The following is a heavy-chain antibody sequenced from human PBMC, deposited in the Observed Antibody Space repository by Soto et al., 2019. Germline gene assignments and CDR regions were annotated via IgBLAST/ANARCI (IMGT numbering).Heavy chain of an antibody. D-gene: IGHD2-2*01. CDR1: GGSISSRSYS. CDR2: IYYSENT. CDR3: AKLAGYCSGNSCHGDYAMDV. J-gene: IGHJ6*02. Sequence: QLQLQESGPGLLKPSETLSLTCSVSGGSISSRSYSWGWLRQPPGKGLEGIGTIYYSENTYYNPSLKSRVTISVDTSKNQFSLKLSSVTAADTAVYYCAKLAGYCSGNSCHGDYAMDVWGQGTTVTVSS. V-gene: IGHV4-39*01.